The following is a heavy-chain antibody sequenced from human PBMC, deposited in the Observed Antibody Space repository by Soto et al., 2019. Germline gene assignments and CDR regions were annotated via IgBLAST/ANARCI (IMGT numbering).Heavy chain of an antibody. J-gene: IGHJ6*02. CDR1: GFTLGDYA. V-gene: IGHV3-49*03. D-gene: IGHD3-16*01. CDR2: IRSKTYGGTT. CDR3: SKIRGTTSNYYYYGLDV. Sequence: GGSLRLSCTASGFTLGDYAMSWFRQAPGKGLEWVGFIRSKTYGGTTEYDASVKGRFTISRDDSKSIAHLQMNSLKTEDTSLYYCSKIRGTTSNYYYYGLDVWGQGTTVTVSS.